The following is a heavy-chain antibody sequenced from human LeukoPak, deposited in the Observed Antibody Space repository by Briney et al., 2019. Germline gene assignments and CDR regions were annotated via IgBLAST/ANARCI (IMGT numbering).Heavy chain of an antibody. CDR1: GGSISSGDYY. CDR3: ARSMVRGPSNRFDP. J-gene: IGHJ5*02. CDR2: IYYCGST. V-gene: IGHV4-30-4*01. Sequence: SETLSLTCTLSGGSISSGDYYWSWIHQPPGNGLEWLGYIYYCGSTYYNPSLKSRVTISVDTSKIQFSLKLSSVSAADTAVYYCARSMVRGPSNRFDPWGQGTLVSVSS. D-gene: IGHD3-10*01.